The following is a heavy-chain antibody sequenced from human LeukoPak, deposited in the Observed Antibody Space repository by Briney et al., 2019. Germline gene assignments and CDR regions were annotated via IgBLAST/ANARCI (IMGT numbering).Heavy chain of an antibody. CDR3: TRPSYGDYGKDY. CDR1: GFTFDDYA. CDR2: IRSKANSYAT. V-gene: IGHV3-73*01. Sequence: PGRSLRLSCAASGFTFDDYAMHWVRQASGKGLEWVGRIRSKANSYATAYAASVKGRFTISRDDSKNTAYLQMNSLKTEDTAVYYCTRPSYGDYGKDYWGQGTLVTVSS. J-gene: IGHJ4*02. D-gene: IGHD4-17*01.